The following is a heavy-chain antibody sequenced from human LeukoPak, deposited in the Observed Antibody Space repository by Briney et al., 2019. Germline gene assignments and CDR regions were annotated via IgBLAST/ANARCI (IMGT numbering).Heavy chain of an antibody. CDR2: MNPNSGNT. CDR3: ARFNHYYGSGSYYRRNWFDP. CDR1: GYTFTSYD. J-gene: IGHJ5*02. D-gene: IGHD3-10*01. Sequence: GASVKVSCKASGYTFTSYDINWVRQATGQGLEWMGWMNPNSGNTGYAQKFQGRVTMTRNTSISTAYMELSSLRSEDTAVYYCARFNHYYGSGSYYRRNWFDPWGQGTLVTVSS. V-gene: IGHV1-8*01.